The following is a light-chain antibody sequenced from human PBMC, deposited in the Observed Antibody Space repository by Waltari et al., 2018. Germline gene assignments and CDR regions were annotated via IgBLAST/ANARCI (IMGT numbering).Light chain of an antibody. V-gene: IGLV2-14*03. CDR2: DVT. CDR1: TRDVGAYNY. J-gene: IGLJ2*01. Sequence: QSALTQPASVSGSPGQSITIPCTGTTRDVGAYNYVPWYQQPPGQAPEPMIYDVTSLPSGVSNRCSGSKSGNTASLTISGLQAEDEADYYCSSYTGSSTPLVFGGGTKLTVL. CDR3: SSYTGSSTPLV.